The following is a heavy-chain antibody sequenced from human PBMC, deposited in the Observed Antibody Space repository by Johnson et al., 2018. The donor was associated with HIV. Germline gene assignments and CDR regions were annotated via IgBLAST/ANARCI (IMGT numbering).Heavy chain of an antibody. Sequence: LVESGGGVVQPGRSLRLSCAASGFTFSSYAMHWVRQATGKGLEWVSGISWNSGSIGYADSVKGRFTISRDNAKNSLYLQMNSLRAEDTALYYCVKLPVAPSYGAFDIWGQGTMVTVSS. CDR2: ISWNSGSI. CDR1: GFTFSSYA. V-gene: IGHV3-9*01. D-gene: IGHD6-19*01. J-gene: IGHJ3*02. CDR3: VKLPVAPSYGAFDI.